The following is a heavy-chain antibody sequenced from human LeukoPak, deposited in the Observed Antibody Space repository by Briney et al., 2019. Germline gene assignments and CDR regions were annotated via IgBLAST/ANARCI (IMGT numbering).Heavy chain of an antibody. CDR3: AVTRWFGEGSYYYGMDV. CDR2: IYPGDSDT. J-gene: IGHJ6*02. CDR1: GYSFTSYW. D-gene: IGHD3-10*01. Sequence: PGESLQISCKGSGYSFTSYWIGWVRQMPGKGLEWMGIIYPGDSDTRYSPSFQGQVTISADKSISTAYLQWSSLKASDTAMYYCAVTRWFGEGSYYYGMDVWGQGTTVTVSS. V-gene: IGHV5-51*01.